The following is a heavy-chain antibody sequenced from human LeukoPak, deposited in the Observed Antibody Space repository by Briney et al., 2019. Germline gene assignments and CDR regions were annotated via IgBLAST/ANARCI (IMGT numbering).Heavy chain of an antibody. Sequence: GGFLRLSCAASGFTFRNYVIHWVRQAPGKGLEWVAVTSSDLNVKLYADSVKGRFTISRDNSRSTLYLQMNSLRPEDTAIYYCAREGYYGSGSPPSLYFDYWGQGTLVTVSS. D-gene: IGHD3-10*01. V-gene: IGHV3-30-3*01. CDR3: AREGYYGSGSPPSLYFDY. J-gene: IGHJ4*02. CDR1: GFTFRNYV. CDR2: TSSDLNVK.